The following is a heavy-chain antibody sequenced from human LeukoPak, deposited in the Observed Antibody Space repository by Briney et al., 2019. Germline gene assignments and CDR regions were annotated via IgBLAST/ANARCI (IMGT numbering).Heavy chain of an antibody. D-gene: IGHD4-17*01. Sequence: PGGSLRLSCAASGFTFSSYSMNWVRQAPGKGLEWVSFISRSGNTIYYADSVKGRFTISRDNAYNSLYLQMNSLRAEDTAVYYCARGISDYGDYSQNWFDPWGQGSLVTVSS. CDR1: GFTFSSYS. CDR3: ARGISDYGDYSQNWFDP. CDR2: ISRSGNTI. V-gene: IGHV3-48*04. J-gene: IGHJ5*02.